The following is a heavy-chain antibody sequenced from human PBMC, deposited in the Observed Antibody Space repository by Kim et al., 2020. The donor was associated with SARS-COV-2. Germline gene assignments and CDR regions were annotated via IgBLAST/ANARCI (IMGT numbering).Heavy chain of an antibody. CDR1: GFTFSTFW. Sequence: GGSLRLSCAASGFTFSTFWMHWVRQAPGKGLEWVANIKQDGSQRYYVGSVKGRFTISRDNAKSSLYLQMTNVRVEDTAIYYCARDAHSSGLSYFDSWGPGPLVTVSS. CDR3: ARDAHSSGLSYFDS. D-gene: IGHD6-25*01. J-gene: IGHJ4*02. V-gene: IGHV3-7*01. CDR2: IKQDGSQR.